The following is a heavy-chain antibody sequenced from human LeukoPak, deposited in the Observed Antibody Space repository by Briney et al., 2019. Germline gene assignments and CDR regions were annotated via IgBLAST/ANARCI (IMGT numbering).Heavy chain of an antibody. D-gene: IGHD6-25*01. CDR1: GGSFSGYY. Sequence: SEPLSLTFAVYGGSFSGYYWSWIRQPPGKGLEWIGEINHSGSTNYNPSLKSRVTISVDTSKNQFSLKLSSVTAADTAVYYCARGTAPDYWGQGTLVTVSS. CDR2: INHSGST. CDR3: ARGTAPDY. J-gene: IGHJ4*02. V-gene: IGHV4-34*01.